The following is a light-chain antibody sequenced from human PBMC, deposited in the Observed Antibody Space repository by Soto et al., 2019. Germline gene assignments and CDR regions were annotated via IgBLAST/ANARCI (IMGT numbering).Light chain of an antibody. V-gene: IGKV3-20*01. CDR3: QQYGSSPAT. CDR1: QSVSSSY. J-gene: IGKJ1*01. CDR2: GAS. Sequence: EIVLTQSPGTLSLSPVSRATLSCRVSQSVSSSYLAWYQQKPGQAPRLLIYGASSRAIGIPDRFSGSGSGTDFTLTISRLEPEDFAVYYCQQYGSSPATFGQGTKVDIK.